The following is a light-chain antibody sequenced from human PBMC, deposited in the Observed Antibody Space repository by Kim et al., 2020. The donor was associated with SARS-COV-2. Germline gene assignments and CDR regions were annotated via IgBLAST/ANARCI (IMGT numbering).Light chain of an antibody. CDR1: KLGDKY. CDR3: QAWDSRTY. Sequence: SYELTQPPSVSVSPGQTASITCSGDKLGDKYACWYQQKPGQSPVLVIYQDSKRPSGIPERFSGSNSGNTATLTISGTQAMDEADYYCQAWDSRTYFGTGTKVTVL. J-gene: IGLJ1*01. V-gene: IGLV3-1*01. CDR2: QDS.